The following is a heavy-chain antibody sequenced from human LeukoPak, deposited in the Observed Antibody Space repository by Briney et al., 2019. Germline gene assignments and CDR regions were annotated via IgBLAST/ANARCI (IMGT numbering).Heavy chain of an antibody. CDR2: ISSSSSYI. V-gene: IGHV3-21*01. CDR1: GFTFSSYS. D-gene: IGHD6-6*01. CDR3: ARDRAKYSSSSGPGIDY. Sequence: RPRGSLRLSCAASGFTFSSYSMNWVRQAPGKGLEWVSSISSSSSYIYYADSVKGRFTISRDNAKNSLYLQMNSLRAEDTAVYYCARDRAKYSSSSGPGIDYWGQGTLVTVSS. J-gene: IGHJ4*02.